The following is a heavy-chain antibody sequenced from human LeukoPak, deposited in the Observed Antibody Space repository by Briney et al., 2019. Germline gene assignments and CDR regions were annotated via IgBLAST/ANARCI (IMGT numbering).Heavy chain of an antibody. CDR2: IYYSGST. CDR1: GGSISSYY. CDR3: ASTLITMVRGASFDY. V-gene: IGHV4-59*08. J-gene: IGHJ4*02. D-gene: IGHD3-10*01. Sequence: PSETLSLTCTVSGGSISSYYWSWIRQPPGKGLEWIGYIYYSGSTNYNPFLKSRVTISVDTSKNQFSLKLSSVTAADTAVYYCASTLITMVRGASFDYWGRGTLVTVSS.